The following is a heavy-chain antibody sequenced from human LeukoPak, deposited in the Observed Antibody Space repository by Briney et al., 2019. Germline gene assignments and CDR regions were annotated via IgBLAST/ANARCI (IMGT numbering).Heavy chain of an antibody. CDR3: ARGPRKLNDY. CDR2: IYSGGST. D-gene: IGHD6-6*01. Sequence: GGSLRLSCAASGFTFSSYAMSWVRQAPGKGLEWVSVIYSGGSTYYADSVKGRFTISRDNSKNTPYLQMNSLRAEDTAVYYCARGPRKLNDYWGQGTLVTVSP. V-gene: IGHV3-66*01. CDR1: GFTFSSYA. J-gene: IGHJ4*02.